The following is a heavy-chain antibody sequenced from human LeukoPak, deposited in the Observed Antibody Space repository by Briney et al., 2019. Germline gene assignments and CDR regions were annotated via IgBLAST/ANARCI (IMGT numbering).Heavy chain of an antibody. CDR3: AQGAMVRGARSSNY. CDR1: GFTVSSNY. Sequence: TGGSLRLSCAASGFTVSSNYMSWVRQAPGKGLEWVSAISGSGGSTYYADSVKGRFTISRDNSKNTLYLQMNSLRAEDTAVYYCAQGAMVRGARSSNYWGQGTLVTVSS. CDR2: ISGSGGST. V-gene: IGHV3-23*01. J-gene: IGHJ4*02. D-gene: IGHD3-10*01.